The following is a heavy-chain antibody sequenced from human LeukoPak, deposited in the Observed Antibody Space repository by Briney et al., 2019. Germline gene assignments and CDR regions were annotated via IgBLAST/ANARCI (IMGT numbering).Heavy chain of an antibody. V-gene: IGHV1-2*02. CDR1: GYTFTDYS. Sequence: ASVKVSCKASGYTFTDYSMHWVRQAPGQGLEWMGWINPTSGGTNYAQKFQGRVTMTRDTSISTAYMELSRLRSDDTAVFYCARNTYYYDSSAGTFDFWGQGTLVTVSS. D-gene: IGHD3-22*01. CDR2: INPTSGGT. CDR3: ARNTYYYDSSAGTFDF. J-gene: IGHJ4*02.